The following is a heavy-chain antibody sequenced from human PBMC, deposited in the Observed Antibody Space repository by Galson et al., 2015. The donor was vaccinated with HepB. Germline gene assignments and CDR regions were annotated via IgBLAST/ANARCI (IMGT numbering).Heavy chain of an antibody. V-gene: IGHV1-69*04. J-gene: IGHJ4*02. D-gene: IGHD2-2*01. CDR2: IIPILGIA. Sequence: SVKVSCKASGGTFSSYAISWVRQAPGQGLEWMGRIIPILGIANYAQKFQGRVTITADKSTSTAYMELSSLRSEDTAVYYCAREVCPTSCYSGPLGYWGQGTLVTVSS. CDR1: GGTFSSYA. CDR3: AREVCPTSCYSGPLGY.